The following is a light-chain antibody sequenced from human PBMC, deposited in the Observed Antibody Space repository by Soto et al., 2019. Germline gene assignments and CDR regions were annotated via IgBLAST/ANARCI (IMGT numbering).Light chain of an antibody. J-gene: IGLJ1*01. CDR3: SSYAGSSTLYV. CDR1: SSDVGGYNY. V-gene: IGLV2-14*01. Sequence: QSVLTQPASVSGSPGQSITISCTGTSSDVGGYNYVSWYQQHPGKAPKLMIYDVSNRPSGVSNRFSGSKSGNTASLTISGLQAEDEADYYCSSYAGSSTLYVFGTGTK. CDR2: DVS.